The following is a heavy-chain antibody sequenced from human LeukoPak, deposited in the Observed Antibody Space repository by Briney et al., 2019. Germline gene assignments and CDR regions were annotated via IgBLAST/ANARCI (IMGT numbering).Heavy chain of an antibody. CDR2: INPNSGGT. J-gene: IGHJ4*02. D-gene: IGHD2-15*01. CDR1: GYTFTGYY. Sequence: ASVKVSCKASGYTFTGYYMHWVRQAPGQGLEWMGWINPNSGGTNYAQQFQGRVTMIRDTSITTAYMELSRLRSDDTAVYYCAPLGYCSGSTCYNGNWGQGTLVTVSS. CDR3: APLGYCSGSTCYNGN. V-gene: IGHV1-2*02.